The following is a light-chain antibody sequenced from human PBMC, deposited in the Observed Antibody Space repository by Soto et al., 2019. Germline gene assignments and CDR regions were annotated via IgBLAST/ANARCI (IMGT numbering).Light chain of an antibody. Sequence: ILMTQSPATLSVSPGERATLSCRAIQSVSNNLAWYQQKPVQAPRLLIYDASTRATGIPARFSGNGSGTESTLTISGLQSEDCAVYYCQQYTNWPPWTFGQGTKVEI. V-gene: IGKV3-15*01. CDR2: DAS. CDR1: QSVSNN. J-gene: IGKJ1*01. CDR3: QQYTNWPPWT.